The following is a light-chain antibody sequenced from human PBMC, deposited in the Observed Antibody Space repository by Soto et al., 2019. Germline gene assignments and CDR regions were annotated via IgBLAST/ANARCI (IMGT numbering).Light chain of an antibody. Sequence: DIQMTQSPSTLSGSVGDRVTITCRASQTISSWLAWYQQKPGKAPKLLIYKASTLKSGVPSRFSGSGSGTEFPLTISSQQHDYFATYYCQHYNSYSEAFGQGTKVELK. CDR2: KAS. CDR1: QTISSW. J-gene: IGKJ1*01. V-gene: IGKV1-5*03. CDR3: QHYNSYSEA.